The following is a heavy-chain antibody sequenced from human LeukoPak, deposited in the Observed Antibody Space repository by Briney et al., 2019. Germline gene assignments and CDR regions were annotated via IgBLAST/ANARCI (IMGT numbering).Heavy chain of an antibody. D-gene: IGHD3-10*01. CDR2: IYYSGST. J-gene: IGHJ5*02. V-gene: IGHV4-59*01. CDR3: ARVRGKGSSQKDWFDP. CDR1: GGSISSYY. Sequence: SETLSLTCTVSGGSISSYYWSWIRQPPGKGLEWIGYIYYSGSTNYNPSLKSRVTISVGTSKNQFSLKLSSVTAADTAVYYCARVRGKGSSQKDWFDPWGQGTLVTVSS.